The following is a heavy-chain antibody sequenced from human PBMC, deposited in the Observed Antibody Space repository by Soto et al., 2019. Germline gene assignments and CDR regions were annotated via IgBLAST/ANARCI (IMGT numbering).Heavy chain of an antibody. J-gene: IGHJ6*02. V-gene: IGHV3-30*03. CDR2: ISYDGRNK. CDR1: GFTFSSYA. CDR3: ARTRSAWSDFHYYSLDV. D-gene: IGHD1-26*01. Sequence: GGSLRLSCAASGFTFSSYAMHWVRQAPGKGLEWVAVISYDGRNKYYADSVKGRFTISRDNSNSALYVQMNSLTGEDTAVYYCARTRSAWSDFHYYSLDVWGQGTTVTVSS.